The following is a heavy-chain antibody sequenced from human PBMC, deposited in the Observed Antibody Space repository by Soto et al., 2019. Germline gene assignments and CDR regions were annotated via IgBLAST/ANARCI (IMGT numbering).Heavy chain of an antibody. D-gene: IGHD3-9*01. J-gene: IGHJ6*02. Sequence: SETLSLTCAVYGGSFSGYYWSWIRQPPGKGLEWIGEINHSGSTNYNPSLKSRVTISVDTSKNQFSLKLSSVTAADTAVYYCARRXYDILTGYYGGYYGMDVWGQGTTVTGSS. CDR2: INHSGST. CDR1: GGSFSGYY. V-gene: IGHV4-34*01. CDR3: ARRXYDILTGYYGGYYGMDV.